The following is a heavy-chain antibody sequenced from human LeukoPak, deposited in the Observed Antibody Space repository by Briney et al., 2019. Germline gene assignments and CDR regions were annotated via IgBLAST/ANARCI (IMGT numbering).Heavy chain of an antibody. J-gene: IGHJ4*02. CDR1: GFPFSNHW. V-gene: IGHV3-74*01. CDR2: INSDGSWT. CDR3: VSFYEAY. Sequence: GGSLRLSCAASGFPFSNHWMHWVRQVPGKGLVWVSHINSDGSWTSYADSVKGRFTISKDNAKNTVYLQMNNLGAEDTAVYYCVSFYEAYWGRGTLVTVSS. D-gene: IGHD2/OR15-2a*01.